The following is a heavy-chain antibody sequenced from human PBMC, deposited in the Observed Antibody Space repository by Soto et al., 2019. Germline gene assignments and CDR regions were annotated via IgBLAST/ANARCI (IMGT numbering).Heavy chain of an antibody. J-gene: IGHJ5*02. D-gene: IGHD2-2*01. CDR2: INHSGST. Sequence: SETLSLTCAVYGGSFSGYYWSWIRQPPGKGLEWIGEINHSGSTNYNPSLKSRVTISVDTSKNQFSLRLRSVTAADTAVYYCARVTGYCSSTSCYNWFDPWGQGTLVTVSS. V-gene: IGHV4-34*01. CDR1: GGSFSGYY. CDR3: ARVTGYCSSTSCYNWFDP.